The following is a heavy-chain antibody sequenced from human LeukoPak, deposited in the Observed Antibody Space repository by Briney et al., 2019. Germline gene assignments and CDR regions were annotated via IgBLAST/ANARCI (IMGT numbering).Heavy chain of an antibody. D-gene: IGHD6-19*01. Sequence: SETLSLTCTVSGGSISSSSYYWGWIRQPPGKGLYWIVSLYYTGSAYYNPSLTSRVTISVDTSKNQFSLRLSSMTAADTAVYFCASSSSGWLYWGQGTLVTVSS. CDR2: LYYTGSA. J-gene: IGHJ4*02. CDR3: ASSSSGWLY. CDR1: GGSISSSSYY. V-gene: IGHV4-39*01.